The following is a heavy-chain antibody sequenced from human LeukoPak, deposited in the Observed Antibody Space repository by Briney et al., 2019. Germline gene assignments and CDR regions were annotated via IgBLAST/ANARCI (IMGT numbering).Heavy chain of an antibody. V-gene: IGHV1-8*01. CDR1: GYTFTSYD. D-gene: IGHD3-10*01. CDR2: MNPNSGNT. CDR3: ARGVTMVRGVIINY. J-gene: IGHJ4*02. Sequence: GASVKVSCKASGYTFTSYDINWVRRATGQGLEWMGWMNPNSGNTGYAQKFQGRVTMTRNTSISTAYMELSSLRSEDTAVYYCARGVTMVRGVIINYWGQGTLVTVSS.